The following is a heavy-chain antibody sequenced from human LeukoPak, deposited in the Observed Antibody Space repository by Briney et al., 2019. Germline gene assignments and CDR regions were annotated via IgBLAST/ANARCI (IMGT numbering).Heavy chain of an antibody. CDR1: GYSFSTYW. CDR2: IYPGDSDT. CDR3: ARLGENWFDP. V-gene: IGHV5-51*01. J-gene: IGHJ5*02. D-gene: IGHD2-21*01. Sequence: RESLKISCQGSGYSFSTYWITWVRQMPGKGLEWMGIIYPGDSDTRYSPSFQGQVTISADKSISTAYLQWSSLKASDTAMYYCARLGENWFDPWGQGTLVTVSP.